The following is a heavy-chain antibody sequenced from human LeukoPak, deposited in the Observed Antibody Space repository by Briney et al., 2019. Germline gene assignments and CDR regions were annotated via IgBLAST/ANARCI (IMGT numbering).Heavy chain of an antibody. CDR1: GFTFSSYD. V-gene: IGHV3-13*01. CDR2: IGTAGDT. Sequence: GGSLRLSCAASGFTFSSYDMHWVRQATGKGLEWVSAIGTAGDTYYPGSVKGRFTISRENAKNSLYLQMNSLRAGDTAVYYCARRIGGDAFDIWGQGTMVTVSS. D-gene: IGHD2-15*01. J-gene: IGHJ3*02. CDR3: ARRIGGDAFDI.